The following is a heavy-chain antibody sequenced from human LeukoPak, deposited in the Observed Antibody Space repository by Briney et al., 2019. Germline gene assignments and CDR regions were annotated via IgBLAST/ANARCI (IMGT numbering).Heavy chain of an antibody. CDR2: IWYDGSNK. CDR1: GFTFSTYG. D-gene: IGHD2-15*01. J-gene: IGHJ3*02. V-gene: IGHV3-33*03. CDR3: ARIFSGGPTGHAFDI. Sequence: PGRSLRLSCAASGFTFSTYGMQWVRQAPGKGLEWVAVIWYDGSNKYYADSVKGRFTISRDNAKNSLYLQMNSLRAEDTAVYYCARIFSGGPTGHAFDIWGQGTMVTVSS.